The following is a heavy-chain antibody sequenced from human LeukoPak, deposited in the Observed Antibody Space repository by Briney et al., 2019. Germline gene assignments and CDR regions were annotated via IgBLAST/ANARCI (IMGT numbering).Heavy chain of an antibody. J-gene: IGHJ5*02. CDR2: IIPIFGTA. Sequence: ASVKVSCKASGGTFSSYAISWVRQAPGQGLEWMGGIIPIFGTANYARKFQGRVTITTDESTSTAYMELSSLRSEDTAVYYCARDFELATVTTSWFDPWGQGTLVTVSS. CDR3: ARDFELATVTTSWFDP. V-gene: IGHV1-69*05. D-gene: IGHD4-11*01. CDR1: GGTFSSYA.